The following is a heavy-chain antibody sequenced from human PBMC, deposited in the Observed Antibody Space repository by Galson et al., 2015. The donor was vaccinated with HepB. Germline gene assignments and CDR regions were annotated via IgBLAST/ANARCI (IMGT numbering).Heavy chain of an antibody. CDR2: IYSGGAT. D-gene: IGHD2-15*01. V-gene: IGHV3-53*01. J-gene: IGHJ4*02. CDR1: GFTVSHTY. CDR3: ASSFCTGGSCYPLWY. Sequence: SLRLSCAASGFTVSHTYMNWVRQAPGKGLEWVSVIYSGGATYYADSVKGRFTLSRDNSKNPLYLHVTNLRAEDTAVYYGASSFCTGGSCYPLWYWGQGTLVTVSS.